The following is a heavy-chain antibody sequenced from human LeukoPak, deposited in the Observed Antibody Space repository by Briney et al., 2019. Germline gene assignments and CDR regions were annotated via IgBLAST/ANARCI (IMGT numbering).Heavy chain of an antibody. CDR3: AREDRIAVAVNEEPFDY. V-gene: IGHV1-2*02. CDR2: INPNSGGT. Sequence: GASVKVSCKASGYTFTGYYMHWVRQAPGQGLEWMGWINPNSGGTNYAQKFQGRVTMARDTSISTAYMELSRLRSDDTAVYYCAREDRIAVAVNEEPFDYWGQGTLVTVSS. CDR1: GYTFTGYY. J-gene: IGHJ4*02. D-gene: IGHD6-19*01.